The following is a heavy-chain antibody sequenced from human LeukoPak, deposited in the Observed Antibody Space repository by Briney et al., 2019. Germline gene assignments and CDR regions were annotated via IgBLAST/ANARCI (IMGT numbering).Heavy chain of an antibody. V-gene: IGHV3-53*01. CDR1: GFTVSSNY. Sequence: PGGSLRLSCAASGFTVSSNYMSWVRQAPGKGLEWVSVIYSGGSTYYADSVKGRFTISRDNSKNTLYLQMNSLRAEDTAVYYCAKAVPKAVVTPSFDYWGQGTLVTVSS. D-gene: IGHD4-23*01. J-gene: IGHJ4*02. CDR3: AKAVPKAVVTPSFDY. CDR2: IYSGGST.